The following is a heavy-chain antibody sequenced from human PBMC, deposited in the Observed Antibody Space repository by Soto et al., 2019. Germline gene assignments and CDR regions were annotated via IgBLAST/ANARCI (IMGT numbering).Heavy chain of an antibody. J-gene: IGHJ6*02. D-gene: IGHD3-10*01. CDR3: GRDLGGSGTPLEYYGMDV. V-gene: IGHV3-30*04. CDR2: ISGDGSKK. Sequence: PGGSLRLSCVASAFTFSDYSMHWVRQAPGKGLEWVAAISGDGSKKSYADSVKGRATLSRDNAKNTLYLQMDNLRAEDTAVDFCGRDLGGSGTPLEYYGMDVWGRGTTVTVSS. CDR1: AFTFSDYS.